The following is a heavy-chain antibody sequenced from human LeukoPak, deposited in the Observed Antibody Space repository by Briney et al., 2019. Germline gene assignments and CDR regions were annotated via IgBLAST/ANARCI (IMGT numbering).Heavy chain of an antibody. J-gene: IGHJ5*01. Sequence: ASVKVSCKVSGYTLTELSMHWVRQAPGQGLEWMGIINPSGGTTIYAQRFQGRVTMTRDTSISTVYMELSRLRSDDTAVYYCARASGSYWWFDSWGQGTLVTVSS. CDR2: INPSGGTT. CDR3: ARASGSYWWFDS. CDR1: GYTLTELS. V-gene: IGHV1-46*01. D-gene: IGHD1-26*01.